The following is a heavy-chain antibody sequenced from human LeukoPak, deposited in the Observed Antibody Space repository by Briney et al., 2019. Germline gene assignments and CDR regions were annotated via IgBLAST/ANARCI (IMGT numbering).Heavy chain of an antibody. J-gene: IGHJ4*02. CDR2: TSWNSGSI. D-gene: IGHD3-22*01. CDR3: AKDHGSGYKRTSSEFDY. CDR1: GFTFVDYA. Sequence: GRSLRLSCASSGFTFVDYAMHGVRQARGKGREGVSGTSWNSGSIGYADSVKGRFTISRDNAKNSLYLQMNSLRAEDTALYYCAKDHGSGYKRTSSEFDYWGQGTLVTVSS. V-gene: IGHV3-9*01.